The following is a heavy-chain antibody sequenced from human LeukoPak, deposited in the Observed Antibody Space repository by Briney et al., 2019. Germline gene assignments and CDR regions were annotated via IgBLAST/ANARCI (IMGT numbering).Heavy chain of an antibody. V-gene: IGHV3-66*01. Sequence: GGSLRLSCAASGFTVSNNYMSWVRQAPGKGLEWVSIIYSGGNRYYADSVKGRFTISRDNSKNTLYLQMNSLRVEDTAVYYCARDSQYCSSGSCSPGASDIWGQGTMVTVSS. D-gene: IGHD2-15*01. J-gene: IGHJ3*02. CDR2: IYSGGNR. CDR1: GFTVSNNY. CDR3: ARDSQYCSSGSCSPGASDI.